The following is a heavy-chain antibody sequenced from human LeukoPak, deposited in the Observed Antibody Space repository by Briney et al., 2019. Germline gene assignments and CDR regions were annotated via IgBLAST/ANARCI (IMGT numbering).Heavy chain of an antibody. CDR1: GYTFTSNY. Sequence: ASVKVSCKAFGYTFTSNYMHWVRQAPGQGPEWMGVISPTGGSTTYAQKFQGRVTLTRDMSTSTDYLELSSLRSDDTAVYYCARAGRAYSSSWYWFDPWGQGTLVTVSS. V-gene: IGHV1-46*01. J-gene: IGHJ5*02. CDR3: ARAGRAYSSSWYWFDP. D-gene: IGHD6-13*01. CDR2: ISPTGGST.